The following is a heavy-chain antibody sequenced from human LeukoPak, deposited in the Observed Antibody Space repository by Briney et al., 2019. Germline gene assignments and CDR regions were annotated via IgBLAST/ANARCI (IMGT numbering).Heavy chain of an antibody. CDR2: ISGSGGST. J-gene: IGHJ4*02. Sequence: PGGSLRLSCAASGFTFSSYAMSWVRQAPGKGLEWVSTISGSGGSTYYADSVKGRFTISRDNAKNSLYLQMNSLRAEDTALYYCAKDIKDYYDSSGYFDYWGQGTLATVSS. D-gene: IGHD3-22*01. CDR1: GFTFSSYA. CDR3: AKDIKDYYDSSGYFDY. V-gene: IGHV3-23*01.